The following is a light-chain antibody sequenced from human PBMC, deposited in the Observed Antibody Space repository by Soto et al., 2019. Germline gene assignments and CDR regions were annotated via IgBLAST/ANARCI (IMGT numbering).Light chain of an antibody. CDR1: SSNIGSRA. CDR3: AAWDVSLNGVV. V-gene: IGLV1-44*01. Sequence: QSVLTQPPSASGTPGQRVTISCSGGSSNIGSRAVNWYHHLPGTAPKLLIYNNNQRPSGVPDRFSASKSGTSASLAISGLQSEDEADYYCAAWDVSLNGVVFGGGTKLTVL. J-gene: IGLJ2*01. CDR2: NNN.